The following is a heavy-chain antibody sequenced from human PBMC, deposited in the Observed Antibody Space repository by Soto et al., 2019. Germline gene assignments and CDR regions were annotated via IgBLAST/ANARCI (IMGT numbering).Heavy chain of an antibody. D-gene: IGHD2-2*01. Sequence: KGLEWVTVIYSGGRTYYADSVKGRFTISRDNSKNTLYLQMNSLRAEDTAVYYCVTSRRRHTRYYYG. V-gene: IGHV3-66*01. CDR3: VTSRRRHTRYYYG. CDR2: IYSGGRT. J-gene: IGHJ6*01.